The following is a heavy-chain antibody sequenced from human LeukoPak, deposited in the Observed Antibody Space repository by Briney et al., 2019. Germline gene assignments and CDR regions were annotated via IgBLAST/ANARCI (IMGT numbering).Heavy chain of an antibody. CDR1: GYTFTGYY. J-gene: IGHJ4*02. V-gene: IGHV1-2*02. CDR2: INPNSGGT. D-gene: IGHD3-22*01. CDR3: AGGDYYDSSGYPLDY. Sequence: ASVKVSCKASGYTFTGYYMHWVRQAPGQGLEWMGWINPNSGGTNYAQKFQGRVTMTRDTSISTAYMELSRPRSDDTAVYYCAGGDYYDSSGYPLDYWGQGTLVTVSS.